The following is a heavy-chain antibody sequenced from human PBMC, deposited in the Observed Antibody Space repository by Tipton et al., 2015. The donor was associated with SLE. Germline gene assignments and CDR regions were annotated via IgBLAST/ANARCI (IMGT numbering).Heavy chain of an antibody. V-gene: IGHV3-74*01. CDR2: INTDGTTT. Sequence: GSLRLSCAASGFTFSSSWMHWVRQVPGKGLVWVSRINTDGTTTNYADSVRGRFTISRDNAENTLYLQMNSLRAEDTAVYYCAKDPAVGTWGQGMLVTVSS. J-gene: IGHJ5*02. CDR1: GFTFSSSW. CDR3: AKDPAVGT. D-gene: IGHD2-2*01.